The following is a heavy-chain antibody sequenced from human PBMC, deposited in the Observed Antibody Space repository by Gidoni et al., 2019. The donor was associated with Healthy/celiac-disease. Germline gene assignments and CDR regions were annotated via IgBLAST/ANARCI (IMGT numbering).Heavy chain of an antibody. CDR3: ARARVLGYGSGGSCRGTFDY. J-gene: IGHJ4*02. CDR2: IDPSDSYT. V-gene: IGHV5-10-1*03. CDR1: GYSFTSYW. Sequence: EVQLVQSGAEVKKPGESLRISCQGSGYSFTSYWISWVRQMPGKGLEWMGRIDPSDSYTNYSPSFQGHVTISADKSISTAYLQWSSLKASDTAMYYCARARVLGYGSGGSCRGTFDYWGQGTLVTVSS. D-gene: IGHD2-15*01.